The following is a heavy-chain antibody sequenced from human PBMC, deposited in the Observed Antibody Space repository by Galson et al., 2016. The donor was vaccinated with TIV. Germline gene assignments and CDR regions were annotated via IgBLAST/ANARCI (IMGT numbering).Heavy chain of an antibody. D-gene: IGHD2/OR15-2a*01. V-gene: IGHV1-69*05. Sequence: SVKVSCKASGGTFSNFAISWVRQAPGQGLEWIGGIIPMSGASKYAQRFQGRVTMTTDGSTRTADMELSSLRSDDTAVYYCAKAASMANHYYYGMDLWGQGTTVIVSS. CDR2: IIPMSGAS. CDR1: GGTFSNFA. CDR3: AKAASMANHYYYGMDL. J-gene: IGHJ6*02.